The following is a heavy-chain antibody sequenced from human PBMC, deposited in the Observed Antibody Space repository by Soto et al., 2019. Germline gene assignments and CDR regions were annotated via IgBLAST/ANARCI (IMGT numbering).Heavy chain of an antibody. D-gene: IGHD3-10*01. CDR2: INGDGASL. V-gene: IGHV3-74*03. Sequence: EVRLEEAGGGFVQPGGSLRVSCSGSGFIFSSFWMHWVRQGPGKGLEWVSRINGDGASLAYAESVKGRFSISRDNVKNTLHLQMNSLGVDDTAVYLCAREGSLGLDVWGRGTTVTVSS. CDR3: AREGSLGLDV. CDR1: GFIFSSFW. J-gene: IGHJ6*02.